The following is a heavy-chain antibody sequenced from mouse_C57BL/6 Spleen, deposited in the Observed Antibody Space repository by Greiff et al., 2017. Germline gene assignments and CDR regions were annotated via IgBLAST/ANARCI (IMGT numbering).Heavy chain of an antibody. Sequence: QVQLKQSGAELMKPGASVKLSCKATGYTFTGYWIEWVKQRPGHGLEWIGEILPGSGSTNYNEKFKGKATFPADTSYNPAYMQLSSLTTEDSAIYYCARGGGSGYPIYYAMDYWGQGTSVTVSS. CDR2: ILPGSGST. D-gene: IGHD3-2*02. V-gene: IGHV1-9*01. CDR1: GYTFTGYW. J-gene: IGHJ4*01. CDR3: ARGGGSGYPIYYAMDY.